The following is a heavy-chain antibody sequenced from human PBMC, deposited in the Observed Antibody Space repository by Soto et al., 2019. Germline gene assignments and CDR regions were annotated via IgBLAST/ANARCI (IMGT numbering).Heavy chain of an antibody. D-gene: IGHD6-6*01. CDR2: ISYDGSNK. CDR1: GFTFSSYA. Sequence: GGSLRLSCAASGFTFSSYAMHWVRQAPGKGLEWVAVISYDGSNKYYADSVKGRFTISRDNSKNTLYLQMNSLRAEDTAVYYCAKVTLAARVHRYYYYGMDVWGQGTTVTVSS. CDR3: AKVTLAARVHRYYYYGMDV. J-gene: IGHJ6*02. V-gene: IGHV3-30-3*01.